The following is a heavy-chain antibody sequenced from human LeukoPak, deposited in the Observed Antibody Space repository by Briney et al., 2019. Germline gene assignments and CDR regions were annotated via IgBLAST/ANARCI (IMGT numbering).Heavy chain of an antibody. CDR2: INPSGGST. CDR3: ASPGYSSGRPLDY. Sequence: VASVTVSCKASGYTFTSYYMHWVRQAPGQGLEWMGIINPSGGSTSYAQKFQGRVTMTRDMSTSTVYMELSSLRSEDTAVYYCASPGYSSGRPLDYWGQGTLVTVSS. J-gene: IGHJ4*02. V-gene: IGHV1-46*01. CDR1: GYTFTSYY. D-gene: IGHD6-19*01.